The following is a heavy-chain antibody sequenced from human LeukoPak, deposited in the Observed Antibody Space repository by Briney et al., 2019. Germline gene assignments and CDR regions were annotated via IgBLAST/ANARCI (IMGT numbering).Heavy chain of an antibody. D-gene: IGHD1-26*01. CDR2: IYYSGST. J-gene: IGHJ3*02. V-gene: IGHV4-39*07. CDR3: ARKCRELLCAFDI. CDR1: GGSISSSSYY. Sequence: PSETLSLTCTVSGGSISSSSYYWGWIRQPPGKGLEWIGSIYYSGSTYYNPSLKSRVTISVDTSKNQFSLKLSSVTAADTAVYYCARKCRELLCAFDIWGQGTMVTVSS.